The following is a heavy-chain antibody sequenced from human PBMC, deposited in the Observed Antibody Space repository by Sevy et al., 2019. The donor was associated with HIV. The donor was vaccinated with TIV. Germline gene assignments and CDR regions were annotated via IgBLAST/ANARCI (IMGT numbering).Heavy chain of an antibody. J-gene: IGHJ4*02. D-gene: IGHD1-26*01. CDR3: AKGVYSGSYYVFGGSYYFDY. CDR2: IRYDGSNK. CDR1: GFTFSSYG. V-gene: IGHV3-30*02. Sequence: GGSLRLSCAASGFTFSSYGMHWVRQAPGKGLEWVAIRYDGSNKYYADSVKGRFTISRDNSKNTLYLKMNSLRAEDTAVYYCAKGVYSGSYYVFGGSYYFDYWGQGTLVTVSS.